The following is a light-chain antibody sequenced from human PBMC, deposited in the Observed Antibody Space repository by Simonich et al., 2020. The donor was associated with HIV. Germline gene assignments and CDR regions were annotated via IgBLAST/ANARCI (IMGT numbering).Light chain of an antibody. Sequence: EIVLTQSPGTLSLSPGERATLSCRASQIVSSSYLAWYQQKPGLAPRLLIYDASSRATGIPDRFSGIGSGTDFTLTISRLEPEDFAVYYCQQYGRSPPITFGQGTRLEIK. J-gene: IGKJ5*01. V-gene: IGKV3D-20*01. CDR1: QIVSSSY. CDR2: DAS. CDR3: QQYGRSPPIT.